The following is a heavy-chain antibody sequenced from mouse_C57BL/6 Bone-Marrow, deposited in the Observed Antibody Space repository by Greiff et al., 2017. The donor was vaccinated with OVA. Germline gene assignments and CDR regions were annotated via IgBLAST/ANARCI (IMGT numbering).Heavy chain of an antibody. CDR2: INPNYGTT. V-gene: IGHV1-39*01. CDR3: ARATYYGTGGYWYFDV. J-gene: IGHJ1*03. Sequence: EVQGVESGPELVKPGASVKISCKASGYSFTDYNMNWVKQSNGKSLEWIGVINPNYGTTSYNQKFKGKATLTVDQSSSTAYMQLNSLTSEDSAVYYCARATYYGTGGYWYFDVWGTGTTVTVSS. D-gene: IGHD2-1*01. CDR1: GYSFTDYN.